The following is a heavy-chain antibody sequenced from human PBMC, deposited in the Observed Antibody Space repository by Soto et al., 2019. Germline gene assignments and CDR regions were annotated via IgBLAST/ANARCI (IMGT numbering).Heavy chain of an antibody. CDR2: ISGSGGNT. V-gene: IGHV3-23*01. CDR3: AKVPLPPLYFDY. Sequence: EVQLLDSGGGLVQPGGSLRLSCAASGFTFSNYAMNWVRQAPGKGLEWVSTISGSGGNTNYADSVRGRFTISRDNSKNTMYLQINSLRAQEPAVYYCAKVPLPPLYFDYWGQGTLVTVSS. J-gene: IGHJ4*02. CDR1: GFTFSNYA.